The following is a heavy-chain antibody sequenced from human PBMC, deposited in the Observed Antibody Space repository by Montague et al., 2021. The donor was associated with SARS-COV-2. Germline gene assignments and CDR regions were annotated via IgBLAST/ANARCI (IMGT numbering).Heavy chain of an antibody. CDR1: GFSFSGYA. J-gene: IGHJ4*02. D-gene: IGHD3-10*01. CDR2: IYSGGDST. V-gene: IGHV3-23*03. Sequence: PLRLSCAASGFSFSGYAMNWVRQAPGKGLEWISVIYSGGDSTYYADSVRGRFTISRDDSKNTLFLHLNNLSAEDTAIYYCAKPGPFAFYFESWGQGTLVTVSS. CDR3: AKPGPFAFYFES.